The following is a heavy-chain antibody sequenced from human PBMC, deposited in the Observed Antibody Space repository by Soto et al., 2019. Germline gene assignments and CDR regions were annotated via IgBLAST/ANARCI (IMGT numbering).Heavy chain of an antibody. CDR2: IDPSDSYT. CDR3: ASQRVVAAALAHYGDQGENYYGMDV. J-gene: IGHJ6*02. V-gene: IGHV5-10-1*01. D-gene: IGHD2-15*01. CDR1: GYSFTSYW. Sequence: GESLKISCKVSGYSFTSYWISWLRQMPGKGLEWMGRIDPSDSYTNYSPSFQGHVTISADKSISTAYLQWSSLKASDTAMYYCASQRVVAAALAHYGDQGENYYGMDVWGQGTTVTVSS.